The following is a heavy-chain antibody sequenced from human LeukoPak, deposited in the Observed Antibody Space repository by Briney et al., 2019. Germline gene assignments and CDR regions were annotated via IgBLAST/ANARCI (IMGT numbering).Heavy chain of an antibody. V-gene: IGHV3-33*05. CDR3: ARDLKMKYCDF. D-gene: IGHD5-24*01. Sequence: TGGSLRLSCATTGFIFNNYGMHWVRQAPGKGLEWVALMPYDGSDKYYADSVKGRFTISRDNSKNTLYLQMNSLRAEDTAIYYCARDLKMKYCDFWGQGTLVTVSS. CDR2: MPYDGSDK. J-gene: IGHJ4*02. CDR1: GFIFNNYG.